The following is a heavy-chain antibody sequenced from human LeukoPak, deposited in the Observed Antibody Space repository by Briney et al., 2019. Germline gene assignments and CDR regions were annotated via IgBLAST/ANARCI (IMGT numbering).Heavy chain of an antibody. J-gene: IGHJ4*02. CDR3: AGGRLVATSKAVAIDY. CDR1: GFTFSNAW. Sequence: GGSLRLSCAASGFTFSNAWLHWVRQAPGKGLVWVSRINERGSSTSYADSVKGRITISRDNAKNTLYLQMNNLRADDTAVYYCAGGRLVATSKAVAIDYWGQGTLVTVSS. D-gene: IGHD5-12*01. CDR2: INERGSST. V-gene: IGHV3-74*01.